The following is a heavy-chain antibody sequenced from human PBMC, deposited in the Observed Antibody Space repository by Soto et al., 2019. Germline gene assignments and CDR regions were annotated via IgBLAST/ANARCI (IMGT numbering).Heavy chain of an antibody. CDR1: GGTFSSYT. CDR2: IIPILGIA. Sequence: QVQLVQSGAEVKKPGSSVKVSCKASGGTFSSYTISWVRQAPGQGLEWMGRIIPILGIANYAQKFQGRVTITADKATSTAYMELSSLRSEDTAVYYCARVGVTDYFDYWGQGTLVTVSS. V-gene: IGHV1-69*02. D-gene: IGHD2-21*02. J-gene: IGHJ4*02. CDR3: ARVGVTDYFDY.